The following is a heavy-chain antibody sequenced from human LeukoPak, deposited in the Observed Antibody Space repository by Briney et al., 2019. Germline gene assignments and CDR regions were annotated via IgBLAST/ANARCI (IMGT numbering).Heavy chain of an antibody. D-gene: IGHD6-13*01. V-gene: IGHV3-7*01. CDR2: MKYDGGEN. CDR1: GFTFSSYW. CDR3: ARDIEAAGLFLDY. Sequence: PGGSLRLSCAASGFTFSSYWMSWVRQAPGKGREWVANMKYDGGENYYVDSVKGRFTISRDNAKNSLYLQMDSLRAEDTAVYYCARDIEAAGLFLDYWGEGTLVTVSS. J-gene: IGHJ4*02.